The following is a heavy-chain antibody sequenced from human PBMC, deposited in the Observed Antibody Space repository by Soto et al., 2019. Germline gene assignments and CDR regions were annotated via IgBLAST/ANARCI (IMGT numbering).Heavy chain of an antibody. CDR2: ISGSGGTT. Sequence: EVQLLESGGGLVQPGGSLRLSCAASGFIFNTYAMSWVRQAPGKGLEWVSGISGSGGTTYYADSVKGRFTISRDNSKNTLYLQMNSLRADDTAVYYCAKGYSSGWPYYSDYWGQGTLLTVSS. J-gene: IGHJ4*02. D-gene: IGHD6-19*01. V-gene: IGHV3-23*01. CDR3: AKGYSSGWPYYSDY. CDR1: GFIFNTYA.